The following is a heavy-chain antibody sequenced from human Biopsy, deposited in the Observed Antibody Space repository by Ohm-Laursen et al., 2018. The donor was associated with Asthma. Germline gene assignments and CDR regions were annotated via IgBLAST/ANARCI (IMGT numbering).Heavy chain of an antibody. V-gene: IGHV3-53*01. Sequence: SLRLSCAAPGFTVSRDHMFWVRQAPGKGLEWVSVIYSGGTSHTADSVRGRFTISRDFSKNTLHLQMHSLRVEDTAVYYCARGDSSGWSHYYFDYWGQGTLATVSS. J-gene: IGHJ4*02. CDR1: GFTVSRDH. CDR2: IYSGGTS. CDR3: ARGDSSGWSHYYFDY. D-gene: IGHD6-19*01.